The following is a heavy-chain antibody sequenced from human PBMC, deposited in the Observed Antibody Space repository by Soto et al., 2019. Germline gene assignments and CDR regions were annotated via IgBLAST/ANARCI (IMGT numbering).Heavy chain of an antibody. Sequence: QVQLVESGGGVVQPGRSLRLSCAASGFTFSSYAMHWVRQAPGKGLEWVAVISYDGSTKYYADSVKGRFTCSRDNSKNTLYLQMNSLRAEDTAVYFCARDNPYSSTWKGDHYYGMDVWGQGTTVTVSS. CDR2: ISYDGSTK. J-gene: IGHJ6*02. D-gene: IGHD6-13*01. CDR1: GFTFSSYA. CDR3: ARDNPYSSTWKGDHYYGMDV. V-gene: IGHV3-30-3*01.